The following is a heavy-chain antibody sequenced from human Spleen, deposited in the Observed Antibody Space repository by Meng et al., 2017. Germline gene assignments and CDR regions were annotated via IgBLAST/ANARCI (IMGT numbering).Heavy chain of an antibody. CDR1: GFTFDDYG. V-gene: IGHV3-20*04. CDR2: INWNGGST. Sequence: GGSLRLSCAASGFTFDDYGMSWVRQAPGRGLEWVSGINWNGGSTGYADSVQGRFTISRDNAKNSLYLQMNSLRAEDTALYYCARAVNCSLTSCYWYYYYYGMDVWGQGTTVTVSS. CDR3: ARAVNCSLTSCYWYYYYYGMDV. D-gene: IGHD2-2*01. J-gene: IGHJ6*02.